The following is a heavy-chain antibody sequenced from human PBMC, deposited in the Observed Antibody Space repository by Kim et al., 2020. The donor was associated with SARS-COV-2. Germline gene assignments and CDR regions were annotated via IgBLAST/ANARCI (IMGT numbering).Heavy chain of an antibody. Sequence: SGPTLVNPTQTLTLTCSFSGFSLSTNNEGVGWIRQPPGKALEWLALIYWGDDKRYSPSLESRLTITADTSTNQVVLTMTNMDPVDTATYYCAHRIYSSSSDYGLDVWGQGTTVTVPS. V-gene: IGHV2-5*02. CDR3: AHRIYSSSSDYGLDV. J-gene: IGHJ6*02. CDR2: IYWGDDK. D-gene: IGHD6-6*01. CDR1: GFSLSTNNEG.